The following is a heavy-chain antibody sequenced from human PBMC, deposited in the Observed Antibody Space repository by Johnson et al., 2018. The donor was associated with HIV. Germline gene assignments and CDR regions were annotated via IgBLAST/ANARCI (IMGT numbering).Heavy chain of an antibody. CDR2: ISWDGGST. V-gene: IGHV3-43D*03. J-gene: IGHJ3*02. D-gene: IGHD2-15*01. CDR1: GFTFDDYA. Sequence: VQLVESGGVVVQPGGSLRLSCAASGFTFDDYAMHWVRQAPGKGLEWVSLISWDGGSTYYPGSVKGRFTISRENAKNSLYLQMNSLRAGDTAVYYCAREGYCSGGSCYSNAFDIWGRGTMVTVSS. CDR3: AREGYCSGGSCYSNAFDI.